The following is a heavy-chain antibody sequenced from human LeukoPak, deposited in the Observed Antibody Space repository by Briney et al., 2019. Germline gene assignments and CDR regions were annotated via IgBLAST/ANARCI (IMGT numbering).Heavy chain of an antibody. V-gene: IGHV1-18*01. J-gene: IGHJ4*02. CDR3: ARVGGVTTESGGFDY. D-gene: IGHD4-11*01. Sequence: ASVKVSCKASGYTFTSYGISWVRQAPGQGLEWMGWISAYNGNTNYAQKLQGRVTMTTDTSTSTAYMELRSLRSDDTAVYYCARVGGVTTESGGFDYWGQGTLVTVSS. CDR2: ISAYNGNT. CDR1: GYTFTSYG.